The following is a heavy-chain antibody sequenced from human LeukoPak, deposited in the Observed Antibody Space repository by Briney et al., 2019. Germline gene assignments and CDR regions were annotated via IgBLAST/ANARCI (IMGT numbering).Heavy chain of an antibody. CDR2: TYYRSKWYN. Sequence: TLSLTCAISGDSVSSNSATWTWIRQSPSRGLEWLGRTYYRSKWYNDYAVSVKSRIVINPDTSKNQFSLQLNSVTPEDTAVYYCARGSSSNSWYFDYWGQGTLVTVSS. D-gene: IGHD6-13*01. CDR1: GDSVSSNSAT. CDR3: ARGSSSNSWYFDY. V-gene: IGHV6-1*01. J-gene: IGHJ4*02.